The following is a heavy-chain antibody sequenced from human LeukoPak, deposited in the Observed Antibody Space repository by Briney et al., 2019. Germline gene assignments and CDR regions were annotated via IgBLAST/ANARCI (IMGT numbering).Heavy chain of an antibody. J-gene: IGHJ4*02. V-gene: IGHV3-48*03. CDR3: AGQPYSSGWYFDY. D-gene: IGHD6-19*01. Sequence: PGGSLRLSCAASGFTFSSYEMNWVRQAPGKGLEWVSYTSSSGSTIYYADSVKGRFTISRDNAKNSLYLQMNSLRAEDTAVYYCAGQPYSSGWYFDYWGQGTLVTVSS. CDR1: GFTFSSYE. CDR2: TSSSGSTI.